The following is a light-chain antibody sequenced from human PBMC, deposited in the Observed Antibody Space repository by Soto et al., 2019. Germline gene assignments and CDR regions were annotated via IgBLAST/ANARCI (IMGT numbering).Light chain of an antibody. CDR3: HQYYTLPLT. J-gene: IGKJ4*01. V-gene: IGKV4-1*01. Sequence: DTVMTQSPDSLTVSLGERATINCKSSQSVLYTAINKNYLAWYQQKPGQPLKKIIHWGSVRESGVPDRFSGSGSATDFTLTISSLQVEDVAVYYCHQYYTLPLTFGGGTKVDIK. CDR1: QSVLYTAINKNY. CDR2: WGS.